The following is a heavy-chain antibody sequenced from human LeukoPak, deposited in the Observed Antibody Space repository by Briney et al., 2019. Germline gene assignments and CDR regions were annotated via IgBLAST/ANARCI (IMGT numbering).Heavy chain of an antibody. Sequence: ASVKVSCKASGYTFTGYYMHWVRQAPGQGLEWMGWINPNSGGTNYTQKFQGRVTMTRDTSTSTAYMELSRLRSDDTAVYYCARDFGGYSGYDALFDYWGQGTLVTVSS. CDR1: GYTFTGYY. D-gene: IGHD5-12*01. V-gene: IGHV1-2*02. J-gene: IGHJ4*02. CDR3: ARDFGGYSGYDALFDY. CDR2: INPNSGGT.